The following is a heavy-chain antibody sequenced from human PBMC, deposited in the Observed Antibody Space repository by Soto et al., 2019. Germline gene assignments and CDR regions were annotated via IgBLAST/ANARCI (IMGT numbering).Heavy chain of an antibody. CDR1: GGSISSGYY. Sequence: SETLSLTCTVSGGSISSGYYWSWIRQPPGKGLEWIGEINHSGSTNYNPSLKSRVTISVDTSKNQFSLKLSSVTAADTAVYYCARGPYYYDSSGYYYWFDPWGQGTLVTVSS. J-gene: IGHJ5*02. CDR2: INHSGST. V-gene: IGHV4-34*01. CDR3: ARGPYYYDSSGYYYWFDP. D-gene: IGHD3-22*01.